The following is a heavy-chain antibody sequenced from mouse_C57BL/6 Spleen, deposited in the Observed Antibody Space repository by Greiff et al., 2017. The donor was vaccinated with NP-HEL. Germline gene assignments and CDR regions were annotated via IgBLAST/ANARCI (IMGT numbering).Heavy chain of an antibody. V-gene: IGHV1-67*01. D-gene: IGHD1-1*01. CDR1: GYTFTDYA. CDR3: ARSPFYYYGSSYAMDY. J-gene: IGHJ4*01. CDR2: ISTYYGDA. Sequence: QVQLKESGPELVRPGVSVKISCKGSGYTFTDYAMHWVKQSHAKSLEWIGVISTYYGDASYNQKFKDKATMTVDKSSSTAYMELARLTSEDSAVYYCARSPFYYYGSSYAMDYWGQGTSVTVSS.